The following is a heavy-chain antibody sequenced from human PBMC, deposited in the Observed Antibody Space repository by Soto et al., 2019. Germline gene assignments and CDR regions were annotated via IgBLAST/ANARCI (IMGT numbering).Heavy chain of an antibody. D-gene: IGHD2-2*01. CDR2: IIPIFGTA. J-gene: IGHJ4*02. V-gene: IGHV1-69*13. CDR3: ARGVVVVPADLNGRYYFDY. CDR1: GGTFSSYA. Sequence: SVKVSCKASGGTFSSYAISWVRQAPGQGLEWMGGIIPIFGTANYAQKFQGRVTITADESTSTAYMELSSLRSEDTAVYYCARGVVVVPADLNGRYYFDYWGQGTLVTVSS.